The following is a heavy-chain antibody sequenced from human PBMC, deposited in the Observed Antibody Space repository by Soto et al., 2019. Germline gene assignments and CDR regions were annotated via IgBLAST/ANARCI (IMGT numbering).Heavy chain of an antibody. V-gene: IGHV4-39*01. J-gene: IGHJ4*02. D-gene: IGHD5-18*01. CDR1: GGSISSSSYY. CDR2: IYYSGST. CDR3: ARLGGGYSYGYVGY. Sequence: QLQLQESGPGLVKPSETLSLTCTVSGGSISSSSYYWGWIRQPPGKGLEWIGSIYYSGSTYYNPSLKSRVTISVDTSKNQFSLKLSSVTAVDTAVYYCARLGGGYSYGYVGYWGQGTLVTVSS.